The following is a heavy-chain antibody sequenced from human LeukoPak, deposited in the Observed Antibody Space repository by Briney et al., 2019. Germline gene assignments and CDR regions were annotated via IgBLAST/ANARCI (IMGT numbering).Heavy chain of an antibody. Sequence: PGGSLRLSCAASGFTFSDYYMSWIRQAPGKGLEWVSYISSSGSTIYYADSVKGRFTMSRYNAKNSLYLQMNSLRAEHTAVYYCARVTSPYVFDIWGQGTMVTVSS. D-gene: IGHD3-3*01. J-gene: IGHJ3*02. CDR3: ARVTSPYVFDI. CDR1: GFTFSDYY. CDR2: ISSSGSTI. V-gene: IGHV3-11*04.